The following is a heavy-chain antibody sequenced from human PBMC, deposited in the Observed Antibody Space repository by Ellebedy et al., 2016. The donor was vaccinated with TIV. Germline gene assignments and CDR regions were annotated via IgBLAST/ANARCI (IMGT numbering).Heavy chain of an antibody. CDR3: AREPDTAMITCDY. CDR2: ISAYNGNT. CDR1: GYTFTNYG. J-gene: IGHJ4*02. Sequence: ASVKVSCKASGYTFTNYGISWVRQAPGQGLEWMGWISAYNGNTNYAQKLQGRVTMTTDTSTSTVYMELRSLRSDDTAVYYCAREPDTAMITCDYWGQGTLVTVSS. V-gene: IGHV1-18*01. D-gene: IGHD5-18*01.